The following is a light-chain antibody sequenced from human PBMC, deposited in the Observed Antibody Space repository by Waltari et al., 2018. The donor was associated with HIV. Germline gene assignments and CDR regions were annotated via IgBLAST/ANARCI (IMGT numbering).Light chain of an antibody. CDR1: SSALAGFHY. CDR3: SSYTSSSTRV. Sequence: QSALTPPASVSGSPRQSIAVSPTGTSSALAGFHYVTWYQKHAGKAPKPMIYDVSNRPSGVSNRFSGSKSGNTASLTISGLQAEDEADYYCSSYTSSSTRVFGGGTKLTVL. CDR2: DVS. V-gene: IGLV2-14*01. J-gene: IGLJ2*01.